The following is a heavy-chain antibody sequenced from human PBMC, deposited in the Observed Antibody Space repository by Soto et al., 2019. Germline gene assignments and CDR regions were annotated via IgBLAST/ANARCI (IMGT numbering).Heavy chain of an antibody. CDR1: GYNFAGYW. Sequence: PGESLKISCKGSGYNFAGYWIAWVRQMPGKGLELMGIIYPSDSDTRYRPSFQGQVTISADKSLSSAYLQWRSLRASDTAMYYCARGGVSTHTFDYWGQGTPVTVSS. J-gene: IGHJ4*02. V-gene: IGHV5-51*01. CDR2: IYPSDSDT. D-gene: IGHD3-3*01. CDR3: ARGGVSTHTFDY.